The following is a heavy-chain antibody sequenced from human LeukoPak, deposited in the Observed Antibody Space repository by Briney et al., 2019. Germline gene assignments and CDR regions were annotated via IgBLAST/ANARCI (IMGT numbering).Heavy chain of an antibody. V-gene: IGHV1-46*01. Sequence: GASVRFSCKASGYTFTSYYMHWVRQAPGQGLEWMGIINPSGGSTSYAQKFQGRVTMTRDTSTSTVYMELSSLRSEDTAVYYCARDDSSGYYREYYFDYWGQGTLVTVSS. CDR3: ARDDSSGYYREYYFDY. CDR2: INPSGGST. D-gene: IGHD3-22*01. CDR1: GYTFTSYY. J-gene: IGHJ4*02.